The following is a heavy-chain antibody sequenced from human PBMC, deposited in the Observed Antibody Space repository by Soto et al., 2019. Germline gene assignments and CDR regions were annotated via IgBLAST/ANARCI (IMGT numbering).Heavy chain of an antibody. CDR3: ARDSRTYYDILTGGNWFDP. CDR1: GGSISSYY. J-gene: IGHJ5*02. V-gene: IGHV4-59*01. CDR2: IYYSGST. Sequence: ETLFLTCTVSGGSISSYYWSWIRQPPGKGLEWIGYIYYSGSTNYNPSLKSRVTISVDTSKNQFSLKLSSVTAADTAVYYCARDSRTYYDILTGGNWFDPWGQGTLVTVSS. D-gene: IGHD3-9*01.